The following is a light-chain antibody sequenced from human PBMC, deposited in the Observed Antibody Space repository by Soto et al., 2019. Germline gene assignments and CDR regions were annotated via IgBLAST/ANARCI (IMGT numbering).Light chain of an antibody. CDR3: QQYGSSRRT. CDR2: GAS. V-gene: IGKV3-20*01. J-gene: IGKJ1*01. CDR1: QSVSSSY. Sequence: EIVLTQSPGTLSLSPGERATLSCRSSQSVSSSYLAWYQRKPGQAPRLLIYGASSRATGIPDRFSGSGSGTDFTLTISRLEPEDFAVYYCQQYGSSRRTFGQGTKV.